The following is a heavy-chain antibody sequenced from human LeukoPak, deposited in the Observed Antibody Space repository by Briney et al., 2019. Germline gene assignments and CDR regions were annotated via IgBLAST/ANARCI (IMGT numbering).Heavy chain of an antibody. J-gene: IGHJ4*02. CDR2: IKSKTDGGTT. D-gene: IGHD3-22*01. CDR1: GFTFSNAW. V-gene: IGHV3-15*07. CDR3: STTYYYDSSEGY. Sequence: GGSLRLSCAASGFTFSNAWMNWVRQAPGKGLEWVGRIKSKTDGGTTDYAAPVKGRFTISRDDSKNTLYMQMNSLKTEDTAVYYCSTTYYYDSSEGYWGQGTLVTVSS.